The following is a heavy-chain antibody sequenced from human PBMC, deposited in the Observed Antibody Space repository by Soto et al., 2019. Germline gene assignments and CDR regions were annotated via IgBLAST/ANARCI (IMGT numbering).Heavy chain of an antibody. Sequence: QVQLVQSGAEVKKPGSSVKVSCKASGGTFSSYAISWVRQAPGQGLEWMGGIIPIFGTANYAQKFQGRVTITADKSTRTAYMELSSLRSEDTAVYYCASGDYDFWSGPGGGMDVWGQGTTVTVSS. D-gene: IGHD3-3*01. CDR2: IIPIFGTA. V-gene: IGHV1-69*14. CDR3: ASGDYDFWSGPGGGMDV. CDR1: GGTFSSYA. J-gene: IGHJ6*02.